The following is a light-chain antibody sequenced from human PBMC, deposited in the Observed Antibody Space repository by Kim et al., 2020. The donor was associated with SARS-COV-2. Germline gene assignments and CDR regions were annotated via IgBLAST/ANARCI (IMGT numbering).Light chain of an antibody. CDR3: QAWDSSTNYV. CDR2: QDS. CDR1: KLGDKY. V-gene: IGLV3-1*01. Sequence: VSPGQTASITCSGDKLGDKYACWYQQKPGQSPVLVIYQDSKRPSGIPERFSGSISGNTATLTISGTQAMDEADYYCQAWDSSTNYVFGTGTKVTVL. J-gene: IGLJ1*01.